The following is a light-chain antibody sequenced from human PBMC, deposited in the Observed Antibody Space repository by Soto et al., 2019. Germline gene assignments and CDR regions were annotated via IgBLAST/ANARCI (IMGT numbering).Light chain of an antibody. CDR2: GAS. CDR3: QHFGSPPPIT. CDR1: QTVSSTY. V-gene: IGKV3-20*01. J-gene: IGKJ5*01. Sequence: EIVLTQSPGTLSLSPGERATLSCRASQTVSSTYLAWYQQKPGQAPRLLIFGASNRATGIPDRFSGSGSGTDFTLTISRLEPEDFAVYYCQHFGSPPPITFGQGTRLEIK.